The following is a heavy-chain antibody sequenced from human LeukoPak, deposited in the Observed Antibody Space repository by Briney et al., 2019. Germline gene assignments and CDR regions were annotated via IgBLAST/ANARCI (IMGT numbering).Heavy chain of an antibody. Sequence: ASVKVSCKASGGTFISYAFSWVRQAPGQGLEWMGRIIPIFGTANYAQKFQGRVTITADEFTSTAYMELSSLRSEDTAVYFCARATEGRPNYYDSSGYYFYWGQGTLVSVSS. CDR2: IIPIFGTA. J-gene: IGHJ4*02. CDR1: GGTFISYA. CDR3: ARATEGRPNYYDSSGYYFY. D-gene: IGHD3-22*01. V-gene: IGHV1-69*15.